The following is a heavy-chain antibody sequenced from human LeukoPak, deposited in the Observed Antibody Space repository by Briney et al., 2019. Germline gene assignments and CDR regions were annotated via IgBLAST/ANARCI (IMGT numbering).Heavy chain of an antibody. CDR2: ISYDGSNK. J-gene: IGHJ4*02. Sequence: GGSLRLSCAASGFTFSSYAMHWVRQAPGKGLEWVAVISYDGSNKYYADSVKGRFTISRDNSKNTLYLQMNSLRAEDTAVYYCAKETLGAFDYWGQGTLVTVSS. CDR1: GFTFSSYA. D-gene: IGHD7-27*01. CDR3: AKETLGAFDY. V-gene: IGHV3-30*04.